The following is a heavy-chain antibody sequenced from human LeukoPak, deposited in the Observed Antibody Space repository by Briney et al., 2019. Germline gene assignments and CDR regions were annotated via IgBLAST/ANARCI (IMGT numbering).Heavy chain of an antibody. J-gene: IGHJ4*01. CDR1: GGSISSYY. CDR3: ARLGGPYFDPPFYY. D-gene: IGHD3-9*01. CDR2: IYYRGST. Sequence: SETLSLTCTVSGGSISSYYGSWIRQPPGKGLEGIGYIYYRGSTNYNPSLKSRVTISVDTSKNQFSLKLSSVTAADTAVYYCARLGGPYFDPPFYYWGHGTLVTASS. V-gene: IGHV4-59*08.